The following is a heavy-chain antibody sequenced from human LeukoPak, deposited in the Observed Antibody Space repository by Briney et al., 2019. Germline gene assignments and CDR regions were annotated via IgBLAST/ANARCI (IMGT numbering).Heavy chain of an antibody. CDR1: GGSISSYY. CDR3: ARDGIYGETAYY. J-gene: IGHJ4*02. V-gene: IGHV4-4*07. D-gene: IGHD4-17*01. Sequence: SETLPLTCTVSGGSISSYYWSWIRQPAGKGLEWIGRIYSSGSTNYNPSLKSRVTMSVDTSKNQFSLKLSSVTAADTAVYYCARDGIYGETAYYWGQGTLVTVSS. CDR2: IYSSGST.